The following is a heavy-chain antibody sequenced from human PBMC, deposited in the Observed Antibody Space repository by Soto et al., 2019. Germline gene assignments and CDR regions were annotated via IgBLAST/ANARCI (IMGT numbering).Heavy chain of an antibody. V-gene: IGHV1-18*01. D-gene: IGHD3-10*01. Sequence: QVPLVQSGAEVKKPGASVKVSCKASGYTFTSYGISWVRQAPGQGLEWMGWISAYNGNTNYAQKLQGRVTMTTDTSTSTAYMELRSLRSDDTAVYYCARRRGSYYYGSGSYYFYFDYWGQGTLVTVSS. CDR1: GYTFTSYG. CDR2: ISAYNGNT. CDR3: ARRRGSYYYGSGSYYFYFDY. J-gene: IGHJ4*02.